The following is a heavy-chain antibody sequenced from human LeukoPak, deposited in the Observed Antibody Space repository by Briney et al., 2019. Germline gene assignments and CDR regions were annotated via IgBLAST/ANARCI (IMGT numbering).Heavy chain of an antibody. Sequence: PGGSLRLSCAASGFTFDDYAMHWVRHAPGKGLEWVSGISWNSGSIGYADSVKGRFTISRDNAKNSLYLQMNSLRAEDTAVYYCAKTAYDFWSGLKGQTNYYFDYWGQGTLVTVSS. D-gene: IGHD3-3*01. V-gene: IGHV3-9*01. CDR1: GFTFDDYA. CDR3: AKTAYDFWSGLKGQTNYYFDY. J-gene: IGHJ4*02. CDR2: ISWNSGSI.